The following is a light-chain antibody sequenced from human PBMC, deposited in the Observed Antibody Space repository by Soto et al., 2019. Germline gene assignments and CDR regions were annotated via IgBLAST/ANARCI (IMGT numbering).Light chain of an antibody. CDR1: LAIGDS. J-gene: IGKJ1*01. CDR2: GTS. Sequence: DIQMTQSPSSLSASIGDRVTITCRASLAIGDSLSWFQQKAGKPPTLLIYGTSALQHGVPPRFSGSGSGTDFTLAISKQQHEDFATYYCQQTYNLPRTFGQGTKVDLK. CDR3: QQTYNLPRT. V-gene: IGKV1-39*01.